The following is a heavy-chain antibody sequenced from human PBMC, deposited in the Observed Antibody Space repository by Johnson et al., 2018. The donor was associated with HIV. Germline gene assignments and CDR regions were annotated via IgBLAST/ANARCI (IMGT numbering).Heavy chain of an antibody. Sequence: QVQLVESGGGLVKPGGSLRLSCAASGFTFSDYYMSWIRQAPGKGLEWVSYISSSGSTIYYADSVKGRFTISRDNAKNSLYLQMNSLKTEDTAVYYCVREHRADESFDLWGQGTMVTVSS. CDR2: ISSSGSTI. D-gene: IGHD1-14*01. CDR3: VREHRADESFDL. J-gene: IGHJ3*01. V-gene: IGHV3-11*01. CDR1: GFTFSDYY.